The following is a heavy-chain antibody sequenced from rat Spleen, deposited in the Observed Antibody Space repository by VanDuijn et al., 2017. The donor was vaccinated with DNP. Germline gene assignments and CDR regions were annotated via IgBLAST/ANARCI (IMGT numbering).Heavy chain of an antibody. Sequence: EVQLVESGGGLVQPGRSLKLSCAASGFTFSNYYMAWVRQAPKRGLGWVATISISGDRTYYPDPVKGRFTISRDNAKNNLYLQMNSLRSEDTATYDCARAVYYGGSPYWFDHWGQGVMVTVSS. CDR3: ARAVYYGGSPYWFDH. D-gene: IGHD1-11*01. V-gene: IGHV5-25*01. J-gene: IGHJ2*01. CDR2: ISISGDRT. CDR1: GFTFSNYY.